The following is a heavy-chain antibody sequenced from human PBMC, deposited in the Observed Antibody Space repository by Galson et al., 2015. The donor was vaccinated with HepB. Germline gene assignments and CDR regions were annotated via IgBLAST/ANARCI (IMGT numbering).Heavy chain of an antibody. CDR3: AKGDTSSWGAFAI. CDR1: GFTFSSYA. V-gene: IGHV3-23*01. Sequence: SLRLSCAASGFTFSSYAMNWVRQAPGKGLEWVSTISGSGGHTYYADSVKGRFTISRDNSKYTVYVQMNSLRAEDTAVYYCAKGDTSSWGAFAIWGQGTMVTVSS. CDR2: ISGSGGHT. J-gene: IGHJ3*02. D-gene: IGHD6-13*01.